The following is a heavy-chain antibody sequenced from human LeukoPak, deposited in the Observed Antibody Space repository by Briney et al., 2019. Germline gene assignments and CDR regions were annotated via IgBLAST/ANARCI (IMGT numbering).Heavy chain of an antibody. V-gene: IGHV5-51*01. Sequence: ESLKISCKGSGYSFTSYWIGWVRQIPGKGLEMMGIIYSGDSDTRYSPPFQGQVTISADKSSSTAYLQWSSLKASDTAMYYCVRGGYSYARDAFDIWGQGTMVTVSS. CDR2: IYSGDSDT. D-gene: IGHD5-18*01. CDR3: VRGGYSYARDAFDI. CDR1: GYSFTSYW. J-gene: IGHJ3*02.